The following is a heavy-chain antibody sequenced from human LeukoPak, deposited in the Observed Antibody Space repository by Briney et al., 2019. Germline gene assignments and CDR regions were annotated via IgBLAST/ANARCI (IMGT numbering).Heavy chain of an antibody. Sequence: SETLSLTCTVSGVSISSFHWSWIREPAGKGLEWIGRVHTRGTSNYNPSLESRVTMSGDTSKNQFSLSLSSVTAADTAVYYCARDGYYDSSGYSYFDYWGQGTLVTVSA. V-gene: IGHV4-4*07. CDR3: ARDGYYDSSGYSYFDY. CDR2: VHTRGTS. CDR1: GVSISSFH. D-gene: IGHD3-22*01. J-gene: IGHJ4*02.